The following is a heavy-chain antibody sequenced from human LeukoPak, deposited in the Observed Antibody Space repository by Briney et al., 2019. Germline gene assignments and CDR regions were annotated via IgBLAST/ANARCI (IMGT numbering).Heavy chain of an antibody. V-gene: IGHV3-23*01. D-gene: IGHD2-15*01. J-gene: IGHJ5*02. Sequence: GGSLRLSCAASGFTFSDYAVTWVRQAPGKGLEWVSGISGSGGSTYYADSVKGRFTISRDNSKNTLYLQMNSLRAEDTAIYYCTKASDSLGYCSSGTCRRWFDHWGQGTLVTVSS. CDR3: TKASDSLGYCSSGTCRRWFDH. CDR2: ISGSGGST. CDR1: GFTFSDYA.